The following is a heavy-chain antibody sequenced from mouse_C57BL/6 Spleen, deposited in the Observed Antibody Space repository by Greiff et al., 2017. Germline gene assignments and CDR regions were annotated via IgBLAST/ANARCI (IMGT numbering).Heavy chain of an antibody. J-gene: IGHJ3*01. CDR2: ISSGGDYI. V-gene: IGHV5-9-1*02. CDR1: GFTFSSYA. Sequence: EVHLVESGEGLVKPGGSLKLSCAASGFTFSSYAMSWVRQTPEKRLEWVAYISSGGDYIYYADTVKGRFTISRDNARNTLYLQMSSLKSEDTAMYYCTREACRDYGSSPFAYWGQGTLVTVSA. D-gene: IGHD1-1*01. CDR3: TREACRDYGSSPFAY.